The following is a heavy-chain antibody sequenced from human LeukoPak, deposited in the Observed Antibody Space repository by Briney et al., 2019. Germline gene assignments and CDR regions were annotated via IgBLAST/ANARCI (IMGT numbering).Heavy chain of an antibody. Sequence: SVKVSCKASGGTLSSYAISWVRQAPGQGLEWMGGIIPIFGTANYAQKFQGRVTITADESTSTAYMELSSLRSEDTAVYYCARHSVGYCSSTSCEDDAFDIWGQGTMVTVSS. V-gene: IGHV1-69*01. J-gene: IGHJ3*02. CDR1: GGTLSSYA. CDR3: ARHSVGYCSSTSCEDDAFDI. CDR2: IIPIFGTA. D-gene: IGHD2-2*01.